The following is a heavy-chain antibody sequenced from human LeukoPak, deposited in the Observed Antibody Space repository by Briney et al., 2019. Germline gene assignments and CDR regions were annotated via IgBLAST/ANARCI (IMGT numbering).Heavy chain of an antibody. V-gene: IGHV4-4*02. D-gene: IGHD3-16*01. Sequence: KPSGTLSLTCAVSGGSISSSNWWSWVRQPPGKGLEWIGEIYHGGSTNYNPSLKSRVTISVDKSKNQFSLKLSSVTAADTAVYYCAMITFGGVLPLDYWGQGTLVTVSS. CDR1: GGSISSSNW. CDR3: AMITFGGVLPLDY. J-gene: IGHJ4*02. CDR2: IYHGGST.